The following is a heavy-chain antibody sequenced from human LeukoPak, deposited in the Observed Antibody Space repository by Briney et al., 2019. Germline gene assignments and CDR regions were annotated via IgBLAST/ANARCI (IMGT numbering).Heavy chain of an antibody. CDR1: GGTFSSYA. CDR3: ASAGDIVVVVAATRKGTAFDI. J-gene: IGHJ3*02. V-gene: IGHV1-69*06. D-gene: IGHD2-15*01. Sequence: SVKVSCKASGGTFSSYAISWVRQAPGQGLEWMGGIIPIFGTANYAQKFQGRVTITADKSTSTAYMELSSLRSEDTAVYYCASAGDIVVVVAATRKGTAFDIWGQGTMVIVSS. CDR2: IIPIFGTA.